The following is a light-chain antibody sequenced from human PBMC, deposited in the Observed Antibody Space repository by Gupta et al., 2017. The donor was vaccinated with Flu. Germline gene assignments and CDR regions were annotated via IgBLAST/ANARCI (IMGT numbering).Light chain of an antibody. CDR1: QSVLYSSNNKNY. J-gene: IGKJ1*01. V-gene: IGKV4-1*01. CDR3: QQYYSTPRT. Sequence: DIVMTQSPDSLPVALAERATINCKSSQSVLYSSNNKNYLAWYQQKPGQPPKLLIYWASTRESGVPDRFSGSGSGTDFTLTISSLQAEDVAVYYCQQYYSTPRTFGQGTKVEIK. CDR2: WAS.